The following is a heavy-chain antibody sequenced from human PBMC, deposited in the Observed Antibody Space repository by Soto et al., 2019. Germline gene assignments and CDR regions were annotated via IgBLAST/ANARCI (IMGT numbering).Heavy chain of an antibody. J-gene: IGHJ6*02. CDR2: IWYDGSNK. D-gene: IGHD4-17*01. CDR3: ARDLGLYYGGGYYYGMDV. V-gene: IGHV3-33*01. CDR1: GFTFSSYG. Sequence: QVQLVESVGGVVQHGRSLRLSCAASGFTFSSYGMHWVRQAPGKGLEWVAVIWYDGSNKYYADSVKGRFTISRDNSTNTHYLQMSRLRAAHTAVYYCARDLGLYYGGGYYYGMDVWCQGATVTFPS.